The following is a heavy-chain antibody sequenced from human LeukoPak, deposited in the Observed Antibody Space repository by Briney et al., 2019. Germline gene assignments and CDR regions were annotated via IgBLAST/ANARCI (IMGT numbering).Heavy chain of an antibody. V-gene: IGHV3-7*04. CDR2: IKYDGSDK. J-gene: IGHJ4*02. CDR1: GFTFSGFW. CDR3: VRGGGSFDS. Sequence: GGSLRLSCAASGFTFSGFWMSWVRQASTKGLEWVANIKYDGSDKRYVDSVKSRFNVSRDNANNALYLQMNSLRAEDTAVYCCVRGGGSFDSWGQVTLVTVSS. D-gene: IGHD3-16*01.